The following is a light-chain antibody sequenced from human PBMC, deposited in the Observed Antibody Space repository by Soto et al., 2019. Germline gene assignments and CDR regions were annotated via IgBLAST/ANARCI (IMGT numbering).Light chain of an antibody. CDR1: QSVSIN. CDR3: QQYNNWHPLT. Sequence: MTQTPGTLSVDRGERATLSCMASQSVSINLAWYQQKPGQAPRLLIYDASTRATGIPARFSGSGSGTEFTLTISSLQSKDFAVYYCQQYNNWHPLTSAGRTKVDIK. V-gene: IGKV3D-15*01. CDR2: DAS. J-gene: IGKJ4*01.